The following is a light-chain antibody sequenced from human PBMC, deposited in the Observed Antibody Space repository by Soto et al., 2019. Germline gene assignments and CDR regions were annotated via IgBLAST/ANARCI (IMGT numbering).Light chain of an antibody. CDR3: QQYNNWPRT. CDR1: QSVSNN. Sequence: EIVLTQSPGTLSLSPGERATLSCRASQSVSNNYLAWYQQKPGQVPRLLIYGASTRATDIPARISGSGSGTEFTLTISSLRSEDFAVYYCQQYNNWPRTFGQGTKVDIK. CDR2: GAS. J-gene: IGKJ1*01. V-gene: IGKV3-15*01.